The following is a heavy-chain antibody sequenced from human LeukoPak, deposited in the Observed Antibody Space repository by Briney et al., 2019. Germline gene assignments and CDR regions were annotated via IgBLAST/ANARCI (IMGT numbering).Heavy chain of an antibody. J-gene: IGHJ4*02. CDR3: AREAYYGSGRSRQPSPV. V-gene: IGHV3-30*15. CDR2: ISKDGSNE. D-gene: IGHD3-10*01. Sequence: GTSLRLSCAASGFTFSSYAMYWVRQAPGKGLEWVALISKDGSNEDHADSVKGRFTISRDNSRTTLYLQMSSLRPEDTAIYYCAREAYYGSGRSRQPSPVWGQGTLVTVSS. CDR1: GFTFSSYA.